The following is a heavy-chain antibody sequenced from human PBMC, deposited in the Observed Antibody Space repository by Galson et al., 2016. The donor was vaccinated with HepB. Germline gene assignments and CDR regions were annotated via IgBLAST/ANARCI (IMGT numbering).Heavy chain of an antibody. V-gene: IGHV1-18*04. CDR2: ISVKNGNT. Sequence: SVKVSCKASGYTFPDYGVTWVRQAPGQGLEWMGWISVKNGNTKYTQKLQGRVTMTTDTSTSTAYMELRSLRSGDTAIYYCARDRAYTWPEVHMFYDYGMDVWGQGTTVTVSS. D-gene: IGHD1-1*01. J-gene: IGHJ6*02. CDR3: ARDRAYTWPEVHMFYDYGMDV. CDR1: GYTFPDYG.